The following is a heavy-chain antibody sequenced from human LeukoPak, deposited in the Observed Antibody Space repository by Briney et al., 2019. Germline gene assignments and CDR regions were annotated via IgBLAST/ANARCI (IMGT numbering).Heavy chain of an antibody. CDR1: GYTFTGYY. V-gene: IGHV1-69*13. Sequence: SVKVSCKASGYTFTGYYMHWVRQAPGQGLEWMGWIIPIFGTANYAQKFQGRVTITADESTSTAYMELSSLRSEDTAVYYCARRHCSGGSCYSGWFDPWGQGTLVTVSS. D-gene: IGHD2-15*01. CDR2: IIPIFGTA. J-gene: IGHJ5*02. CDR3: ARRHCSGGSCYSGWFDP.